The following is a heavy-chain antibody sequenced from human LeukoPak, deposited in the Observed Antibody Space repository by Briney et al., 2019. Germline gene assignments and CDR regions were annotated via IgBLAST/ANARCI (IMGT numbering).Heavy chain of an antibody. D-gene: IGHD3-3*01. J-gene: IGHJ5*02. V-gene: IGHV4-38-2*01. CDR2: IYYSGST. CDR1: GYSISSGYY. Sequence: SETLSLTCAVSGYSISSGYYWGWIRQPPGKGLEWIGYIYYSGSTYYNPSLKSRVTISVDTSKNQFSLKLSSVTAADTAVYYCARASHRGYDFWSGYWTNWFDPWGQGTLVTVSS. CDR3: ARASHRGYDFWSGYWTNWFDP.